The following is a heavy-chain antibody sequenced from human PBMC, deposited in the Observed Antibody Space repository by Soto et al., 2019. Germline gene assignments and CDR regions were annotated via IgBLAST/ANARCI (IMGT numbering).Heavy chain of an antibody. CDR2: INPNSGGT. D-gene: IGHD3-22*01. V-gene: IGHV1-18*01. CDR3: ARVNAGDSMHSSGYYY. Sequence: ASVKVSCKASGYTFSSYDMHWVRQAPGQGLEWMGWINPNSGGTNYAQRLQGRVTMTTDTSTSTAYMELRSLRSDDTAVYYCARVNAGDSMHSSGYYYWGQGTLVTVSS. J-gene: IGHJ4*02. CDR1: GYTFSSYD.